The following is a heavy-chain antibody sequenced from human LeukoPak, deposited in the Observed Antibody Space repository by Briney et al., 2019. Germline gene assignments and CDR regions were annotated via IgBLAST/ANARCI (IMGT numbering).Heavy chain of an antibody. J-gene: IGHJ4*02. CDR2: IKQDGSEK. Sequence: GGSLRLSCAASGFTFSSYWMSWVRQAPGKGLEWVANIKQDGSEKYYVDSVKGRFTISRDNAKNSLYLQMNSLRAEDTAVYYCAKLYDFWSGYYFDYWGQGTLVTVSS. D-gene: IGHD3-3*01. CDR3: AKLYDFWSGYYFDY. V-gene: IGHV3-7*03. CDR1: GFTFSSYW.